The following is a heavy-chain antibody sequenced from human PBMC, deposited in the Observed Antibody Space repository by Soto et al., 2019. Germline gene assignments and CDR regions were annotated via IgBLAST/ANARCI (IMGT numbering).Heavy chain of an antibody. Sequence: VQLVQSGAEVKKPGESLKISCKGLGFTFSNHWIAWVRQMPGKGLEWMGIIYGGDSDTRYSPSFQGQVTISVAKSISGVSLQCRTPTSSGTAVDFCAGRCGYYSGESCLEVWGGGTTVTVPS. CDR2: IYGGDSDT. V-gene: IGHV5-51*03. CDR3: AGRCGYYSGESCLEV. CDR1: GFTFSNHW. J-gene: IGHJ6*04. D-gene: IGHD2-15*01.